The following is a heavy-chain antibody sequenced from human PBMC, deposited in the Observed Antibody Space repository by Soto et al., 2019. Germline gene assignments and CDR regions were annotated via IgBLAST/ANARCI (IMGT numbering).Heavy chain of an antibody. J-gene: IGHJ3*01. CDR2: IYWADGK. Sequence: QITLMEYGPTLVKATQAVTLTCTFTGFSISTTSVGLDQIRQPPGTALVWLALIYWADGKRYNPSLKSRLTITQDTSKIDVVLTMPTMDPVDTATYFCAHSGWSKSHYVADAFDAWGQATMVSVPS. D-gene: IGHD1-26*01. CDR1: GFSISTTSVG. V-gene: IGHV2-5*02. CDR3: AHSGWSKSHYVADAFDA.